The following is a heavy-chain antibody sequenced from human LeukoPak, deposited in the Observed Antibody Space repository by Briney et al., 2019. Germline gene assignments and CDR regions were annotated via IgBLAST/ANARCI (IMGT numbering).Heavy chain of an antibody. CDR2: IGGSGGST. D-gene: IGHD4-17*01. Sequence: PGGSLRLSCAASGFTFSSYAMSWVRQAPGKGLEWASAIGGSGGSTYYADSVKGRFTISRDNSKNTLYLQMNSLRAEDTAVYYCAKDRARKATVTADYWGQGTLVTVSS. CDR3: AKDRARKATVTADY. J-gene: IGHJ4*02. CDR1: GFTFSSYA. V-gene: IGHV3-23*01.